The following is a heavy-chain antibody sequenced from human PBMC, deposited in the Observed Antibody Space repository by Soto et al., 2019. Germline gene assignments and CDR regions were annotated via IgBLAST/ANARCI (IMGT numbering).Heavy chain of an antibody. CDR1: GGSISSYY. J-gene: IGHJ5*02. CDR2: IYYSGST. Sequence: NPSETLSLTCTVSGGSISSYYWSWIRQPPGKGLEWIGYIYYSGSTNYNPSLKSRVTISVDTSKNQFSLKLSSVTAADTAVYYCARDYDSSGIDPWGQVTLVTVSS. V-gene: IGHV4-59*01. D-gene: IGHD3-22*01. CDR3: ARDYDSSGIDP.